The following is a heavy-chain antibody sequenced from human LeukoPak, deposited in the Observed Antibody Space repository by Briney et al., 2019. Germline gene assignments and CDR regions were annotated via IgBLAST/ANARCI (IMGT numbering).Heavy chain of an antibody. CDR3: AKDRANSVLRYFDWLYDY. CDR1: GFTFSSYA. CDR2: ISGSGGST. D-gene: IGHD3-9*01. V-gene: IGHV3-23*01. J-gene: IGHJ4*02. Sequence: SGGSLRVSCAASGFTFSSYAMSWVRQAPGKGLEWVSAISGSGGSTYYADSVKGRFTISRDNSKNTLYLQMNSLRAEDTAVYYCAKDRANSVLRYFDWLYDYWGQGTLVTVSS.